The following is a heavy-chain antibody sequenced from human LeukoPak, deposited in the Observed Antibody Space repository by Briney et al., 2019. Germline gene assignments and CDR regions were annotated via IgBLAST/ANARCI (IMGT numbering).Heavy chain of an antibody. D-gene: IGHD3-10*01. Sequence: PSETLSLTCTGSGGSISSSSYYWGWIRQPPGKGLEWIGSIYFSGSTYYNPSLKSRVTISVDTSKNQFSLKLSSVTAADTAVYYCARHDLSMVRGVPYYFDYWGQGTLVTVSS. CDR1: GGSISSSSYY. J-gene: IGHJ4*02. V-gene: IGHV4-39*01. CDR2: IYFSGST. CDR3: ARHDLSMVRGVPYYFDY.